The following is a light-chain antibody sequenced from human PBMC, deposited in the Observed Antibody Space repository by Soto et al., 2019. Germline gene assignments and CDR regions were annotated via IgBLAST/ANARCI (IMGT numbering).Light chain of an antibody. CDR3: AAWDDSLNVL. Sequence: QSVLTQPPSASGTPGQRVTISCSGSSSNIGSNTVNWYQQLPGTAPXLLIYXXNQRXXXVPXRFXXXXXXXSAXLXXXXLQSEDEADYYCAAWDDSLNVLFGGGTQLTVL. V-gene: IGLV1-44*01. CDR2: XXN. J-gene: IGLJ2*01. CDR1: SSNIGSNT.